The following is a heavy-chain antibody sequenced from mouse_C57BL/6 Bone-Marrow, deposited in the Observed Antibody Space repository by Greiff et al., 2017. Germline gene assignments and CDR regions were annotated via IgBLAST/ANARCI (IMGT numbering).Heavy chain of an antibody. CDR3: ARGNYDYPYAMDY. J-gene: IGHJ4*01. CDR2: IDPNSGGT. Sequence: QVQLKQPGAELVKPGASVKLSCKASGYTFTSYWMHWVKQRPGRGLEWIGRIDPNSGGTKYNEKFKSKATLTVDKPSSTAYMQLSSLTSEDSAVYYCARGNYDYPYAMDYWGQGTSVTVSS. V-gene: IGHV1-72*01. CDR1: GYTFTSYW. D-gene: IGHD2-4*01.